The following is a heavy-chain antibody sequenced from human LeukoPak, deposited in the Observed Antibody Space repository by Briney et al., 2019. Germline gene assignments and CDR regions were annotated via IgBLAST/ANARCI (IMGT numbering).Heavy chain of an antibody. CDR2: IRYDGSNK. CDR3: AKSPVFSEWLPPAYNWFDP. CDR1: GFTFSSYG. J-gene: IGHJ5*02. V-gene: IGHV3-30*02. Sequence: RGSLRLSCAASGFTFSSYGMHWVRQAPGKGLEWVAFIRYDGSNKYYADSVKGRFTISRDNSKNTLYLQMNSLRAEDTAVYYCAKSPVFSEWLPPAYNWFDPWGQGTLVTVSS. D-gene: IGHD3-3*01.